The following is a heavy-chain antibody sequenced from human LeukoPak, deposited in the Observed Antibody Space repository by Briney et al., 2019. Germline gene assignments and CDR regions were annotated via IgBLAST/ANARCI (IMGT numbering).Heavy chain of an antibody. V-gene: IGHV3-15*01. Sequence: GGSLRLSCVASGFTFSDALMCWVRQAPGKGLEWVARNKSKTYGGTTDYAAHVKGRFTISRDDSKNTLYLQMNSLKTEDTAVYYCITSYYYDSSGYGYWGQGTLVILSS. CDR1: GFTFSDAL. D-gene: IGHD3-22*01. J-gene: IGHJ4*02. CDR2: NKSKTYGGTT. CDR3: ITSYYYDSSGYGY.